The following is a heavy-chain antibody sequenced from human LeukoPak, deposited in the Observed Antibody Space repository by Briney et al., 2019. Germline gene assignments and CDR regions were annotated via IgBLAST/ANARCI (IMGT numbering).Heavy chain of an antibody. Sequence: GGSLRLSCAASGVIFSEYAMSWVRQTPEHGLESVSGIGAADLGTYYADSVKGRFTISRDISKSTLYLQMNSLRVEDTAVYYCAKEAHRVGRPLFDFWGQGTLVTVSS. CDR3: AKEAHRVGRPLFDF. CDR1: GVIFSEYA. CDR2: IGAADLGT. J-gene: IGHJ4*02. V-gene: IGHV3-23*01.